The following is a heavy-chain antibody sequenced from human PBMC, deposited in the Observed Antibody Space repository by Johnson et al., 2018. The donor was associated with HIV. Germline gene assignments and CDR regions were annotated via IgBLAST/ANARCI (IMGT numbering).Heavy chain of an antibody. J-gene: IGHJ3*02. D-gene: IGHD1-26*01. CDR3: ARVQSLQWELLDGYAFDI. CDR2: IKQDGSEK. V-gene: IGHV3-7*01. Sequence: VQLVESGGGLVQPGGSLRLSCAASGFTFSSYWMSWVRQAPGKGLEWVANIKQDGSEKYYVDSVKGRFPISRDNAKNSLYLQRKSLRAEDTAVYYCARVQSLQWELLDGYAFDIWGQGTMVTVSS. CDR1: GFTFSSYW.